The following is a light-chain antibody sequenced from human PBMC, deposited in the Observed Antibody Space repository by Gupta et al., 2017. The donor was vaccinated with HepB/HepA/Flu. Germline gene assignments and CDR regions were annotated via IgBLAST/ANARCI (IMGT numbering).Light chain of an antibody. J-gene: IGLJ2*01. CDR1: SSNIGASYD. CDR3: QSYDSSLSGMV. Sequence: QSVLTQPPSVSGAPGHSVSINCTGSSSNIGASYDVYWYQHLPGSAPKRLICDKTTRPSGVPDRFSASRSGTSASLAIIGLQAEDEADYYCQSYDSSLSGMVFGGGTKVTVL. V-gene: IGLV1-40*01. CDR2: DKT.